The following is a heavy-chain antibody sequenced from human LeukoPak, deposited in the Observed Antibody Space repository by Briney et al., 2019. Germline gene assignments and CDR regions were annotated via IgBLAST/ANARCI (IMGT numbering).Heavy chain of an antibody. Sequence: GASVKVSCKASGYTFTSYPITWVRQAPGQGLEWMGWITTYNGNTNYAQKLQGRVPITTDTSTSTAYMDLRGLRSDDTAVYYCARGYDYGDYVGDFDYWGQGTLVTVSS. V-gene: IGHV1-18*01. D-gene: IGHD4-17*01. CDR1: GYTFTSYP. J-gene: IGHJ4*02. CDR2: ITTYNGNT. CDR3: ARGYDYGDYVGDFDY.